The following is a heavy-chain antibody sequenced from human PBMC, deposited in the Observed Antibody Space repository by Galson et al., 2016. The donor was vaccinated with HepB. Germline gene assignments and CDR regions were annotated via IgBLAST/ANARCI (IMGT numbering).Heavy chain of an antibody. CDR2: IFPGDSDT. D-gene: IGHD3-3*01. CDR3: ARVGHYDFWSGYNTWIDP. Sequence: QSGAEVKKPGESLKISCKGSGYSFTTYWIGGVRQMPGKGLEWMGMIFPGDSDTRYSPSFQGQVTISADKSINTAYLQWSSLKASDTAMYYCARVGHYDFWSGYNTWIDPWGQGTLVTVSS. J-gene: IGHJ5*02. V-gene: IGHV5-51*03. CDR1: GYSFTTYW.